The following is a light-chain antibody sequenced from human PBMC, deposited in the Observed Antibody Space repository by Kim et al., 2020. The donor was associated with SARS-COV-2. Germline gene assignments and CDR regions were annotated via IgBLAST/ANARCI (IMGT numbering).Light chain of an antibody. CDR1: QSVGTY. CDR2: DAS. CDR3: QQYGTSVT. J-gene: IGKJ3*01. Sequence: SLSPGRRATLSCRASQSVGTYLAWFQQKPGQAPRLLIYDASAKAPGTPDRFSGSGSGTDFALQISGLEPEDFAVYYCQQYGTSVTFGPGTKVDVK. V-gene: IGKV3-20*01.